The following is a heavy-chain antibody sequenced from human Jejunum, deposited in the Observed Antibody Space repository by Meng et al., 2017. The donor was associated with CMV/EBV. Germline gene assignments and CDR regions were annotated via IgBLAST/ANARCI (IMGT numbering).Heavy chain of an antibody. J-gene: IGHJ4*02. CDR2: INRDGSTT. CDR1: GLNLNNHW. D-gene: IGHD3-10*01. V-gene: IGHV3-74*01. CDR3: VTGELFFDY. Sequence: LRISCEASGLNLNNHWMHWVRQVPGKGLVWVTRINRDGSTTVYADSVKGRFTISRDNAKNTVSLQMSSLRAEDTAVYYCVTGELFFDYWGQGTLVTVSS.